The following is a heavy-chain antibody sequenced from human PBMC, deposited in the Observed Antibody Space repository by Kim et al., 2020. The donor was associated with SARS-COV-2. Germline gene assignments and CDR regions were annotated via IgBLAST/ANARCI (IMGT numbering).Heavy chain of an antibody. D-gene: IGHD3-10*01. V-gene: IGHV3-11*01. Sequence: DSGKGRFTISRDNAKNSLYLQMNSLRAEETAVYYCARAGEKWFGETSFDYWGQGTLVTVSS. J-gene: IGHJ4*02. CDR3: ARAGEKWFGETSFDY.